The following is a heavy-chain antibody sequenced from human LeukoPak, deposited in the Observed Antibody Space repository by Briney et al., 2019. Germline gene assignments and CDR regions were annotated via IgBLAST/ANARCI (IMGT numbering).Heavy chain of an antibody. CDR1: GGSISSSNW. D-gene: IGHD2-15*01. V-gene: IGHV4-4*02. CDR2: IYHSGST. Sequence: PSETLSLTCAVSGGSISSSNWWSWVRQPPGKGLEWIGEIYHSGSTNYNPSLKSRVTISVDKSKNQFSLKLSSVTAADTAVYYCARVGGEGYCSGGSCYGYSDYWGQGTLVTVSS. J-gene: IGHJ4*02. CDR3: ARVGGEGYCSGGSCYGYSDY.